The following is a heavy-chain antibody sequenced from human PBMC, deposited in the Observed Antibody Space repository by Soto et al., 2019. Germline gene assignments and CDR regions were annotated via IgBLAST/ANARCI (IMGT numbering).Heavy chain of an antibody. J-gene: IGHJ6*02. CDR1: GFTFSSYA. V-gene: IGHV3-23*01. Sequence: GGSLRLSCAASGFTFSSYAMSWVRQAPGKGLEWVSAISGSGGSTYYADSVKGRFTISRDNSKNTLYLQMNSLRAEDTAVYYGAKDGGGEWLLDYYYGMDVWGQGTTVTVSS. D-gene: IGHD3-3*01. CDR2: ISGSGGST. CDR3: AKDGGGEWLLDYYYGMDV.